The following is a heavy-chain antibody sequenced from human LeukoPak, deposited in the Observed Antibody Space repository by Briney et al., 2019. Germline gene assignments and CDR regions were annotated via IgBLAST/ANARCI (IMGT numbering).Heavy chain of an antibody. V-gene: IGHV4-59*12. Sequence: SETLSLTCTVSGGSISSYYWNWIRQPPGKGLEWIGYIYHSGSTYYNPSLKSRVTISVDRSKNQFSLKLSSVTAADTAVYYCARVRVGSGWYFDYWGQGTLVTVSS. CDR3: ARVRVGSGWYFDY. J-gene: IGHJ4*02. CDR2: IYHSGST. CDR1: GGSISSYY. D-gene: IGHD6-19*01.